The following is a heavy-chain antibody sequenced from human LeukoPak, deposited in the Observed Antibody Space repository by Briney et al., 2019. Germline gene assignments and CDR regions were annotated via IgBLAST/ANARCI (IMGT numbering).Heavy chain of an antibody. J-gene: IGHJ6*02. CDR2: ISYVVTNK. CDR1: GFTFSSYA. V-gene: IGHV3-30-3*01. Sequence: GRSLRLSCAASGFTFSSYAMHWVSQAPGKGLEWVAVISYVVTNKYYADSVKGRFTVSRDNSKNTLYLQMNSLRAEDTAVYYCAREDTAMAPYYYGMDVWGQGTTVTVSS. D-gene: IGHD5-18*01. CDR3: AREDTAMAPYYYGMDV.